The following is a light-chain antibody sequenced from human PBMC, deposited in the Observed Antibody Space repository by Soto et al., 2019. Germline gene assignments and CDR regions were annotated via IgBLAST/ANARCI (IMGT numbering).Light chain of an antibody. V-gene: IGKV1-27*01. CDR2: AAS. CDR1: QGIYTY. CDR3: QDYNSAPLT. Sequence: DIQMTQSPSSLSASVGARVTITCRASQGIYTYLAWYQQKPGEVPKLLIYAASTLQSGVPSRFSGSGSGTDFTLTINSLQPEYVATYYCQDYNSAPLTFGGGTKVEIK. J-gene: IGKJ4*01.